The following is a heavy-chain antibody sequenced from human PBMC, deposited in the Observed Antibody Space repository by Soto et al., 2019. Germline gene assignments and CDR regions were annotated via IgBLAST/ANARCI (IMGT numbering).Heavy chain of an antibody. D-gene: IGHD6-13*01. J-gene: IGHJ6*02. CDR2: RWYDGSNK. CDR3: ARVAAAEGAAYYYYGMDV. CDR1: GFTFSSYG. Sequence: PGGSLRLSCAASGFTFSSYGMHCVRQAPGKGLEWVAVRWYDGSNKYYADSVNGRFTISRENSKNTLYLQMNSLRAEDTAAYYCARVAAAEGAAYYYYGMDVWGQGTTVTVSS. V-gene: IGHV3-33*01.